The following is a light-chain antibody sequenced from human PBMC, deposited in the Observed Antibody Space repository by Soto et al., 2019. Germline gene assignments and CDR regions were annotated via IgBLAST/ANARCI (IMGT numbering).Light chain of an antibody. J-gene: IGKJ3*01. CDR3: QQGT. CDR1: QSISSY. V-gene: IGKV1-39*01. CDR2: AAS. Sequence: DIQMTQSPSSLSASVGDRVTITCRASQSISSYLNWYQQKPGKAPKLLIYAASSLQSGVPSRFSGSGSGTDFTLTISSLQTEDFATYYCQQGTFGPGTKVDIK.